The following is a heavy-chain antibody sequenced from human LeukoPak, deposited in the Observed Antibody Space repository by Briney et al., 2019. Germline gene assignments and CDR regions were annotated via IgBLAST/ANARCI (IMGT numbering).Heavy chain of an antibody. CDR2: ISAYNGNT. CDR3: ARVGSGLWFGGSFDY. CDR1: GYSFTSYV. D-gene: IGHD3-10*01. J-gene: IGHJ4*02. V-gene: IGHV1-18*01. Sequence: GASVKVSCKASGYSFTSYVISWVRQSPRPGREWVGWISAYNGNTNYAQNLQGRVTMTTDTSTSKAYMEVRSLRSDDTGVYYCARVGSGLWFGGSFDYWGQGTLVTVSS.